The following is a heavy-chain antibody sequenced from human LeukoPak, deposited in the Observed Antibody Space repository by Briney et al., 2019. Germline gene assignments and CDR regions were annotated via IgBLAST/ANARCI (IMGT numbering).Heavy chain of an antibody. CDR1: GFTFSSYG. J-gene: IGHJ3*02. Sequence: PGGSLRLSCVASGFTFSSYGMHWVRQAPGKGLEWVAVISPVGSNPFYADSVRGRMTISRDNSNDTLYLQMNSLRAEDTAVYHCAKERGYFDGFDIWHQATMVTVSS. D-gene: IGHD3-3*01. V-gene: IGHV3-30*18. CDR2: ISPVGSNP. CDR3: AKERGYFDGFDI.